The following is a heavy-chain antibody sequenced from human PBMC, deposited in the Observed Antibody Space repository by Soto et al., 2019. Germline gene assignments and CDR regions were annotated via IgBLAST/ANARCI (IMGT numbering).Heavy chain of an antibody. J-gene: IGHJ6*02. CDR2: IIPLHNTS. D-gene: IGHD1-20*01. CDR1: GGSFTNYS. Sequence: GASVKVSCKVSGGSFTNYSLNWVLHAPGQGLEWLGGIIPLHNTSNYSLKLLGRGSVTADISSNTVYMHLSGLTSDDTATYYCAIWSNWNPLYYRGMDVWGQGTTVTVSS. V-gene: IGHV1-69*08. CDR3: AIWSNWNPLYYRGMDV.